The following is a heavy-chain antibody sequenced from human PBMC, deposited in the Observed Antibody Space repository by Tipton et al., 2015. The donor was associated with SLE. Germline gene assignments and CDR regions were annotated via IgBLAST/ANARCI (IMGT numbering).Heavy chain of an antibody. J-gene: IGHJ6*02. D-gene: IGHD4-23*01. CDR2: IYTSGST. CDR3: ARDQGGGNSGYSYGMDV. V-gene: IGHV4-4*07. Sequence: TLSLTCNVSGSSTSRFYWSWIRQPAGKGLQWIGRIYTSGSTNYNPSLKRRVTMSVDTSKNQFSLKLTSVTAADTAVYYCARDQGGGNSGYSYGMDVWGQGTTVTVSS. CDR1: GSSTSRFY.